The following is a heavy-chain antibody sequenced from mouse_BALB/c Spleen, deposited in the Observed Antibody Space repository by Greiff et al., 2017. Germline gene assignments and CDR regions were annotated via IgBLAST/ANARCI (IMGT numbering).Heavy chain of an antibody. D-gene: IGHD1-1*01. V-gene: IGHV5-6-3*01. CDR1: GFTFSSYG. Sequence: EVQLVESGGGLVQPGGSLKLSCAASGFTFSSYGMSWVRQTPDKRLELVATINSNGGSTYYPDSVKGRFTISRDNAKNTLYLQMSSLESEDTAMYYCAILAYMDYWGQGTALTVSS. CDR3: AILAYMDY. CDR2: INSNGGST. J-gene: IGHJ2*01.